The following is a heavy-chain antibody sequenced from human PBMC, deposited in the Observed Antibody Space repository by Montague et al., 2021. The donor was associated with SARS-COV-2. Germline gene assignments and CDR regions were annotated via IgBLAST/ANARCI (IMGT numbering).Heavy chain of an antibody. D-gene: IGHD3-9*01. V-gene: IGHV2-70*11. CDR1: GFSLSTSGMC. J-gene: IGHJ6*02. CDR2: IDWDDDK. CDR3: ARHTYDILTGYDYGMDV. Sequence: PALVKPTQTLTLTCTFSGFSLSTSGMCVSWIRQPPGKALEWLARIDWDDDKYYSTSLKTRLTISEDTSKNQVVLTMTNMDPVDTATYYCARHTYDILTGYDYGMDVWGQGTTVTVSS.